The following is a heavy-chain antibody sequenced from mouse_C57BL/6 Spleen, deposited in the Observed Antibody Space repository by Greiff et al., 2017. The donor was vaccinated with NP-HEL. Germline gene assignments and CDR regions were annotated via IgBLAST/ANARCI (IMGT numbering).Heavy chain of an antibody. J-gene: IGHJ2*01. V-gene: IGHV14-2*01. D-gene: IGHD3-2*02. Sequence: EVQLQQSGAELVKPGASVKLSCTASGFNIKDYYMHWVKQRTEQGLEWIGRIDPEDGDTKYAPKFQGKATLTADTSSNTAYLQLSSLTSEDTAVYDYARSGNSDYENWGQGTTLTVSS. CDR3: ARSGNSDYEN. CDR1: GFNIKDYY. CDR2: IDPEDGDT.